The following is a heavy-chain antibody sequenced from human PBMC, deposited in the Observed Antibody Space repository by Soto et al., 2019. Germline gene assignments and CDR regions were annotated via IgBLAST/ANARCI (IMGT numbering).Heavy chain of an antibody. CDR2: INPNSGGT. J-gene: IGHJ6*02. Sequence: ASVKVYCKASGYTFTGYYMHWVRQAPGQGLEWMGWINPNSGGTNYAQKFQGRVTMTRDTSISTAYMELSRLRSDDTAVYYCARDGTIAAAYYYYYGMDVWGQGTTVTVSS. CDR3: ARDGTIAAAYYYYYGMDV. V-gene: IGHV1-2*02. CDR1: GYTFTGYY. D-gene: IGHD6-13*01.